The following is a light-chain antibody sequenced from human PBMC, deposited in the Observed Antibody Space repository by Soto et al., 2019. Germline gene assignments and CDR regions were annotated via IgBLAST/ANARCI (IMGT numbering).Light chain of an antibody. Sequence: IQMTHSPSSVSASVGDTVTITCRASQGIRSWLAWYQMKPGKAPKVLIFGASSLQSGVPSTFSGSGSGTDFTLTSSNLQPEDFATYYCQQANSFPLTFGGGTKVDIK. CDR1: QGIRSW. CDR2: GAS. CDR3: QQANSFPLT. J-gene: IGKJ4*01. V-gene: IGKV1-12*01.